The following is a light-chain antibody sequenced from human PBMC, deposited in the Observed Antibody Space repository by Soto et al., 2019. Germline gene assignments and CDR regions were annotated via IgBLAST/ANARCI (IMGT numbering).Light chain of an antibody. J-gene: IGLJ1*01. CDR3: SSYTSTNTLEV. Sequence: QSALTQPASVSGSPGQPVTISCTGTSSDVGTYEYVSWYQQHPGKAPKLMIYGVTNRPSGVSNRFSGSKSGYTASLTISGLQAEDEADYYCSSYTSTNTLEVFGTGTKVTVL. CDR1: SSDVGTYEY. V-gene: IGLV2-14*01. CDR2: GVT.